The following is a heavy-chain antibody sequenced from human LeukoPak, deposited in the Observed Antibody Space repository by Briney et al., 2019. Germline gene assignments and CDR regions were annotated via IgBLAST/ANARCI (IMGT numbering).Heavy chain of an antibody. CDR2: ISGSGTVT. CDR3: AKDLSIAAAGYFDY. CDR1: GFTFNLYA. D-gene: IGHD6-13*01. V-gene: IGHV3-23*01. Sequence: GGSLRLSCAASGFTFNLYAMSWVSQAPGKGLEWVSRISGSGTVTCYADSVKGRFTIFRDNSKNTLYLQMNSLRAEDTAVYYCAKDLSIAAAGYFDYWGQGTLVTVSS. J-gene: IGHJ4*02.